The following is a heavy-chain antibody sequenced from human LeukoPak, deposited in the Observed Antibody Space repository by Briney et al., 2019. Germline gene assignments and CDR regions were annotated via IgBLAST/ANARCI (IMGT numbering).Heavy chain of an antibody. CDR3: STTQSTGWLPQFDY. V-gene: IGHV3-15*04. CDR1: GFTFSNAW. J-gene: IGHJ4*02. Sequence: GGSLRLSCVVSGFTFSNAWMTWVRQAPGKGLEWVGRIVIRADGETLDYAAPVKGRFTISRDDSKNTLYLQMSSLKTEDTAVYYCSTTQSTGWLPQFDYWGQGTLVTVSS. CDR2: IVIRADGETL. D-gene: IGHD6-19*01.